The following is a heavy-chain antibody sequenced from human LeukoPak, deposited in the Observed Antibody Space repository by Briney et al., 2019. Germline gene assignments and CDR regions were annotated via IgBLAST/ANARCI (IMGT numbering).Heavy chain of an antibody. CDR1: GGSISSSSYY. CDR2: IYYSGGT. D-gene: IGHD3-22*01. J-gene: IGHJ3*02. V-gene: IGHV4-39*01. CDR3: ARGGPYYYDSSGYYHAFDI. Sequence: PSETLSLTCTVSGGSISSSSYYWGWIRQPPGKGLEWIGSIYYSGGTYYNPSLKSRVTISVDTSKNQFSLKLSSVTAADTAVFYCARGGPYYYDSSGYYHAFDIWGQGTMVTVSS.